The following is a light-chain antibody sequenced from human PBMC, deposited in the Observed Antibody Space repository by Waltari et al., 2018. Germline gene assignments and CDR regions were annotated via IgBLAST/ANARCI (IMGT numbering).Light chain of an antibody. Sequence: QSALTQPASVSGFPGQSITISCTGASSDVGAYNHVSWYQQHPGKAPKLMIYGVANRPSGVSNRFAGSKSGNTACLTISGLQAEDEADYYCTSYTSSSTWVFGGGTKLTVL. CDR3: TSYTSSSTWV. CDR2: GVA. J-gene: IGLJ3*02. V-gene: IGLV2-14*03. CDR1: SSDVGAYNH.